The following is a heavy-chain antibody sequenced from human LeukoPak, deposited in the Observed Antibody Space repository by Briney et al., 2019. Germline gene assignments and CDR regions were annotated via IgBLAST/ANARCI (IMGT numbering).Heavy chain of an antibody. CDR1: GFSLRTSGVA. Sequence: SGPTLVNPTQTLMLTCTFSGFSLRTSGVAVGWIRQPPGKALEWLALIYWDDDKRYSPSLKSRLSITKDTSKNQVVLTMTNMDPVDTATYYCSHSEDTALVHDAFDIWGQGTMVTVSS. D-gene: IGHD5-18*01. J-gene: IGHJ3*02. CDR2: IYWDDDK. V-gene: IGHV2-5*02. CDR3: SHSEDTALVHDAFDI.